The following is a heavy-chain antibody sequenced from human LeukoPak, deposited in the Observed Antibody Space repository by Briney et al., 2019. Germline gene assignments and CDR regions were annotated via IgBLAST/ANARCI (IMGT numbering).Heavy chain of an antibody. CDR1: GFTFSSCW. Sequence: GGSLRLSCAASGFTFSSCWMTWVLQAPGKGLEWVANIRQDGREKYYVDSVEGRFTISRDNAKKSLFLQMNSLRVEDTAVYYCARDIRGDGFDIWGQGTMVTVSS. D-gene: IGHD2-2*02. J-gene: IGHJ3*02. CDR3: ARDIRGDGFDI. V-gene: IGHV3-7*04. CDR2: IRQDGREK.